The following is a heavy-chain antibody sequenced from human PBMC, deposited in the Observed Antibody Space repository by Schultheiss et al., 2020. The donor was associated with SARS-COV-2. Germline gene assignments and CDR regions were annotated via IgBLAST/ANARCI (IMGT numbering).Heavy chain of an antibody. D-gene: IGHD4-11*01. Sequence: ASVKVSCKASGYTFTGYYMHWVRQAPGQGLEWMGWINPNSGGTNYAQKFQGRVTMTRDTSISTAYMELSSQRSEDTAVYYCARSTSDYSNYWHPYNWFDPWGQGTLVTVSS. J-gene: IGHJ5*02. CDR2: INPNSGGT. CDR3: ARSTSDYSNYWHPYNWFDP. V-gene: IGHV1-2*02. CDR1: GYTFTGYY.